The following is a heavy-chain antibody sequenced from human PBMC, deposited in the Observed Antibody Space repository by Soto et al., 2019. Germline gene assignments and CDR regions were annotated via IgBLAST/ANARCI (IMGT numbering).Heavy chain of an antibody. CDR1: GFSLSTSGVG. D-gene: IGHD3-9*01. Sequence: QITLKESGPTLVKPTQTLTLTCTFSGFSLSTSGVGVGWIRQPPGKALEWLALIYWNDDKRYSPSLKSRLTITQDTSKTQVVHTMTNMDPVDTATYYCAHMLPGATYEPDYDILTGNTYYFDYWGQGTLVTVTS. J-gene: IGHJ4*02. CDR2: IYWNDDK. CDR3: AHMLPGATYEPDYDILTGNTYYFDY. V-gene: IGHV2-5*01.